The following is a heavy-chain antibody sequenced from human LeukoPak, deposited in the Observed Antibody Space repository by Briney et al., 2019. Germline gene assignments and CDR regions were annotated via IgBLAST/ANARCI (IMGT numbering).Heavy chain of an antibody. V-gene: IGHV4-39*07. CDR3: ARTLVVTGTTYFDY. J-gene: IGHJ4*02. CDR2: IYYSGST. D-gene: IGHD1-7*01. CDR1: GGSISSSSYY. Sequence: SETLSLTCTVSGGSISSSSYYWGWIRQPPGKGLEWIGSIYYSGSTYYNPSLKSRVTISVDKSKNQFSLKLSSVTAANTAVYYCARTLVVTGTTYFDYWGQGTLVTVSS.